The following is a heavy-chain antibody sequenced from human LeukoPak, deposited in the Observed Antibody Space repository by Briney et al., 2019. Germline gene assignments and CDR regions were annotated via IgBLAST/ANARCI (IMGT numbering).Heavy chain of an antibody. Sequence: SGPTLVNPTQTLTLTCTLSGFSLRTGEVGVGWISQPLGMALVWLALINLDEDKAYSPSLKSRRTITKDTYKHQVVLTMTNMDPVDTATYYCAHVREYCSSTSCRDAFDIWGQGTMVTVSS. V-gene: IGHV2-5*02. CDR2: INLDEDK. CDR1: GFSLRTGEVG. D-gene: IGHD2-2*01. CDR3: AHVREYCSSTSCRDAFDI. J-gene: IGHJ3*02.